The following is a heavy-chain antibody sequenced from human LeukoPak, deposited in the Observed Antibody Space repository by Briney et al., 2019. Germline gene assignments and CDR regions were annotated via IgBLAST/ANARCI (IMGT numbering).Heavy chain of an antibody. D-gene: IGHD6-13*01. CDR2: INHSGST. CDR3: ARVAAAGIYGMDV. V-gene: IGHV4-34*01. Sequence: SETLSLTCAVYGGSFSGYYWSWIRQPPGKGLEWIGEINHSGSTNYNPSLKSRVTISVDTSKNQFSLKLSSVTAADTAVYYCARVAAAGIYGMDVWGQGTTVTVSS. J-gene: IGHJ6*02. CDR1: GGSFSGYY.